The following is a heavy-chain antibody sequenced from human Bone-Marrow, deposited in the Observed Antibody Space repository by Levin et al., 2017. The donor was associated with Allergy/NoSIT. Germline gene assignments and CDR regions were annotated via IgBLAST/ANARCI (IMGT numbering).Heavy chain of an antibody. CDR2: IDWDDDK. Sequence: SGPTLVKPTQTLTLTCTLSGFSLSNTRMSVSWIRQPPGKALEWLAVIDWDDDKTYNSALRSRLTISRDIASNQVVLTMTNMDPTDTGTYYCARMSGGNNPWYFDLWGLGTLVSVSS. D-gene: IGHD4-23*01. J-gene: IGHJ2*01. CDR1: GFSLSNTRMS. V-gene: IGHV2-70*01. CDR3: ARMSGGNNPWYFDL.